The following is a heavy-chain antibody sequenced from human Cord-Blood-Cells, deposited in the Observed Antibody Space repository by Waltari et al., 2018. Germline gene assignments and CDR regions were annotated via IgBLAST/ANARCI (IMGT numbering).Heavy chain of an antibody. J-gene: IGHJ6*02. D-gene: IGHD6-19*01. V-gene: IGHV1-2*04. CDR2: INPNSGGT. Sequence: QVQLVQSGAEVQTPGASVKVSCKASGYTFTGYYMHWVREAPGQGLEWMGWINPNSGGTNYAQKFQGWVTMTRDTSISTAYMELSRLRSDDTAVYYCAIGLVYYYYGMDVWGQGTTVTVSS. CDR3: AIGLVYYYYGMDV. CDR1: GYTFTGYY.